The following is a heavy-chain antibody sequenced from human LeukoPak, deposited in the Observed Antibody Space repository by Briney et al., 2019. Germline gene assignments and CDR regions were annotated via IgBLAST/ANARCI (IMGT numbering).Heavy chain of an antibody. J-gene: IGHJ4*02. CDR3: AADLTAAGTGDGY. CDR1: GFSFTSSA. Sequence: SVKVSCKASGFSFTSSAVQWVRQARGQRLEWIGWIVVGSGNTNYAQKFQERVTITRDMSTSTAYMELSSLRSEDTAVYYCAADLTAAGTGDGYWGQGTLVTVSS. V-gene: IGHV1-58*01. D-gene: IGHD6-13*01. CDR2: IVVGSGNT.